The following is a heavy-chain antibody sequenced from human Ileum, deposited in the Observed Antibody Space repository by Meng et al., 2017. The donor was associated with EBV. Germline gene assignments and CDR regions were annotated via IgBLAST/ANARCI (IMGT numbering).Heavy chain of an antibody. CDR1: GFGVSSNY. Sequence: VESGRGLIQAWVSRRLSFAASGFGVSSNYMSWVRQNPGKGLEWLSIIYSGGSTYYADSVKGRFNISRDNSKNTLYLQMNNLRVDDTAVYYCARGGWIVPVDWGQGTLVTVSS. CDR2: IYSGGST. J-gene: IGHJ4*02. D-gene: IGHD2-2*03. CDR3: ARGGWIVPVD. V-gene: IGHV3-53*01.